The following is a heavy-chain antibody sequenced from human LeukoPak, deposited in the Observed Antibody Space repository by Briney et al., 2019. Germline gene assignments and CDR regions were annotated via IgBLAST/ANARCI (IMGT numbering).Heavy chain of an antibody. CDR1: GFTFSDYY. J-gene: IGHJ4*02. V-gene: IGHV3-11*05. CDR3: AGGGRVEWIQLWFFDY. D-gene: IGHD5-18*01. CDR2: ISSSSSYT. Sequence: RGSLRLSCAASGFTFSDYYMSWIRQAPGKGLEWVSYISSSSSYTNYADSVKGRFTISRDNAKNSLYLQMNSLRAEDTAVYYCAGGGRVEWIQLWFFDYWGQGTLVTVSS.